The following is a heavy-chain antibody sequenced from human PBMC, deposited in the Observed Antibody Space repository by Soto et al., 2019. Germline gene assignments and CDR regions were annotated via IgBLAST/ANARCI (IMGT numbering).Heavy chain of an antibody. J-gene: IGHJ6*02. Sequence: YWSWIRQPAGERLEWMGIIYPGDSDTKYNPSFQGQVTISADKSITTTYLQWSSLKASDTAIYYCAASIFYYGMDVWGQGTTVTVSS. V-gene: IGHV5-51*01. CDR2: IYPGDSDT. CDR3: AASIFYYGMDV. CDR1: YW.